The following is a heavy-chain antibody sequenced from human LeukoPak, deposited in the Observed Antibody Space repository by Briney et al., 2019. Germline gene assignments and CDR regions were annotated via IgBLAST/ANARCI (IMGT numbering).Heavy chain of an antibody. Sequence: GGSLRLSCAASGFTFSSYAMHWVRQAPGKGLEWVAVISYDGSNKYYADSVKGRFTISRDNSKNTLYLQMNSLRAEDTAVYYCAKDIPTEDSNCSSTSCYKDVGVYSSPTRGDYWGQGTMVTVSS. CDR1: GFTFSSYA. J-gene: IGHJ3*01. CDR3: AKDIPTEDSNCSSTSCYKDVGVYSSPTRGDY. D-gene: IGHD2-2*02. CDR2: ISYDGSNK. V-gene: IGHV3-30-3*01.